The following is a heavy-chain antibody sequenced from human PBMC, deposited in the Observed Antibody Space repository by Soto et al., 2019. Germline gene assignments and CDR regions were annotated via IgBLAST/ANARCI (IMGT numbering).Heavy chain of an antibody. CDR1: GFSFRRYS. Sequence: GGSLRLSCAASGFSFRRYSMNWVRQAPGRGLEWVSSISSTGLHIYYADSVEGRFTVSRDNPENSLYLQMDSLRAEDTAVYYCARASDFVVVPARDMDVWGKGTTVTVSS. D-gene: IGHD2-2*01. J-gene: IGHJ6*03. CDR3: ARASDFVVVPARDMDV. CDR2: ISSTGLHI. V-gene: IGHV3-21*06.